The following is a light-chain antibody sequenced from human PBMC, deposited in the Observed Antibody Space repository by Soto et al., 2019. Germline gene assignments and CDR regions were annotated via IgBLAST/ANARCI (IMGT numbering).Light chain of an antibody. CDR3: QQYGSLPYT. CDR2: DVS. V-gene: IGKV3-20*01. J-gene: IGKJ2*01. CDR1: QSVNTNY. Sequence: EIVLTQSPGTLSLSPGERATLSCRASQSVNTNYLAWHQQKPGQAPRLLIYDVSFRATGIPDRFSGSGSGTDFTLTISRLEPEDFAVYYCQQYGSLPYTFGQGTKLEIK.